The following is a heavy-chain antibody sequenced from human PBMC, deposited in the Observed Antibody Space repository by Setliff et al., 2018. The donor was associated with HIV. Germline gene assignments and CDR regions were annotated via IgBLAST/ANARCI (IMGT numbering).Heavy chain of an antibody. D-gene: IGHD3-22*01. CDR2: IIPIFGTG. Sequence: GASVQVSCKASGGIFMNSAFNWVRQARGQGLEWMGSIIPIFGTGNYAQKFQGRVTITADESTSTAYMELRGLRSEDTALYYCATGRHYYDSSDYPANPFDVWGQGTLVTVSS. CDR1: GGIFMNSA. J-gene: IGHJ3*01. CDR3: ATGRHYYDSSDYPANPFDV. V-gene: IGHV1-69*13.